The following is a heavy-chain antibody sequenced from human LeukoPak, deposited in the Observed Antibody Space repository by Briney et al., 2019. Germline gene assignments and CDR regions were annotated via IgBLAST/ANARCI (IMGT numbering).Heavy chain of an antibody. V-gene: IGHV1-2*02. D-gene: IGHD1-14*01. CDR1: GYTFTGHY. J-gene: IGHJ4*02. CDR2: LNPNSGGT. Sequence: ASVKVSCKASGYTFTGHYMHWVRQAPGQGLEWMGWLNPNSGGTNYAQKFQGRVTMARDTATGTVYMELSSLRSEDTAVYYCARAPPGLGFDYWGQGTLVTVSS. CDR3: ARAPPGLGFDY.